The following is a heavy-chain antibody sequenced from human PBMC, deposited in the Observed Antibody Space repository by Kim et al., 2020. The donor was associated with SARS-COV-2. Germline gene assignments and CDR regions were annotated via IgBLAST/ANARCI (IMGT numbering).Heavy chain of an antibody. CDR3: ARGDYWAAIDY. V-gene: IGHV4-59*01. Sequence: SETLSLTCTVSGGSISSYYWSWIRQPPGKGLKWIGYIYYSGSTNYNPSLKSRVTISVDTSKNQFSLKLSSVTAADTAVYYCARGDYWAAIDYWGQGTLVTVSS. D-gene: IGHD2-8*02. J-gene: IGHJ4*02. CDR2: IYYSGST. CDR1: GGSISSYY.